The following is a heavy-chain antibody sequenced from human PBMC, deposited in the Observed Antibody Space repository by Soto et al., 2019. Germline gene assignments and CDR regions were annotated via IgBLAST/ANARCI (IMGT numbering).Heavy chain of an antibody. CDR3: AKDPTTSIWGSYRYFNWFDP. J-gene: IGHJ5*02. D-gene: IGHD3-16*02. Sequence: EVQLLESGGGLVQPGGSLRLSCAASGFTFSSYAMIWVRQAPGKGLEWVSAMSGSGGSTYYADSVKGRFTISRDNSKNTLYLQMNSLRAEDTAVYYCAKDPTTSIWGSYRYFNWFDPWGQGTLVTVSS. V-gene: IGHV3-23*01. CDR1: GFTFSSYA. CDR2: MSGSGGST.